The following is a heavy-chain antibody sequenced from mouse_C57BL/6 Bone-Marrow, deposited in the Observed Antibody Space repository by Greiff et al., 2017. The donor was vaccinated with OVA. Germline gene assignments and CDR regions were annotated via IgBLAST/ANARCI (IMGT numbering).Heavy chain of an antibody. CDR1: GFTFSDYY. D-gene: IGHD4-1*01. V-gene: IGHV5-16*01. CDR3: ARDHWTYFEV. Sequence: EVKLMESEGGLVQPGSSMKLSCTASGFTFSDYYMAWVRQVPEKGLEWVANINYDGSSTYYLDSLKSRFIISRDNAKNILYLQMSSLKSEDTATYYCARDHWTYFEVWGRGTAVTVTA. J-gene: IGHJ1*03. CDR2: INYDGSST.